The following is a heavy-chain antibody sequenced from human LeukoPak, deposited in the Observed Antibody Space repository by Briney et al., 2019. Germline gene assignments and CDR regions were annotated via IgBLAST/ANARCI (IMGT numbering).Heavy chain of an antibody. Sequence: NPGGSLRLSCAASGFSFNRYSMHWVRQAPGKGLEWVSTISTSGSYLHHADSVKGRFTVSRDNAKKSVFLQMHSLRVEDTALYFCARADTAPDYWGQGTLVIVSS. CDR3: ARADTAPDY. CDR1: GFSFNRYS. D-gene: IGHD2-2*02. CDR2: ISTSGSYL. V-gene: IGHV3-21*01. J-gene: IGHJ4*02.